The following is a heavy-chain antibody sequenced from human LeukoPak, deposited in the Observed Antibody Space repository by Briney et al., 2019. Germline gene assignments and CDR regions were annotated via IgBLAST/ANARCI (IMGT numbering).Heavy chain of an antibody. V-gene: IGHV4-59*08. CDR2: IYYSGST. CDR1: GGSISSYY. Sequence: SETLSLTCTVSGGSISSYYWSWIRQPPGKGLEWIGYIYYSGSTNYNPSLKSRVTISVDTSKNKFSLKLSSVTAADTAVYYCARLGDIVVVPAATDPPGVWYFDLWGRGTLVTVSS. D-gene: IGHD2-2*01. J-gene: IGHJ2*01. CDR3: ARLGDIVVVPAATDPPGVWYFDL.